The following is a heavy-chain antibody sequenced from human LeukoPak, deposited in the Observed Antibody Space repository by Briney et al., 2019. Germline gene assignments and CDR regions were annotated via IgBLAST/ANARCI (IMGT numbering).Heavy chain of an antibody. J-gene: IGHJ3*02. CDR2: ISGSGGST. Sequence: GGSLRLSCAASGFTFSSYAMSWVRQAPGKGLEWVSAISGSGGSTYYADSVKGRFTISRDNSKNTLYLQMNSLRAEDTAVYYCAKVLVYSSSSVDAFDIWGQGTTVTVSS. V-gene: IGHV3-23*01. CDR3: AKVLVYSSSSVDAFDI. CDR1: GFTFSSYA. D-gene: IGHD6-6*01.